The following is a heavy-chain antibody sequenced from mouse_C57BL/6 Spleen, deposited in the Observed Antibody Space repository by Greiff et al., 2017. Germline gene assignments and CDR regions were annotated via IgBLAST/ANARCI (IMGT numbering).Heavy chain of an antibody. CDR3: ARRITTVVEGRYFDY. D-gene: IGHD1-1*01. CDR1: GYTFTSYW. CDR2: IYPGSGST. J-gene: IGHJ2*01. V-gene: IGHV1-55*01. Sequence: QVQLQQPGAELVKPGASVKMSCKASGYTFTSYWITWVKQRPGQGLEWIGDIYPGSGSTNYNEKFKSKATLTVDTSSSTAYMQLSSLTSEDSAVYYCARRITTVVEGRYFDYWGQGTTLTVSS.